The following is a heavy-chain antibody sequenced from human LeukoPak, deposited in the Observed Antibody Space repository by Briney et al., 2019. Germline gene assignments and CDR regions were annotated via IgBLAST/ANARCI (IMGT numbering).Heavy chain of an antibody. CDR1: GGSISSYY. CDR3: ARDDLSRAWDY. Sequence: SETLSLTCTVSGGSISSYYWTWIRQPAGKGLEWIGRIYTSDNTNYNPSLKSRVTMSIDTSKNQFSLKLSSVTAADTAVYYCARDDLSRAWDYWGQGTLVAVSS. CDR2: IYTSDNT. V-gene: IGHV4-4*07. J-gene: IGHJ4*02. D-gene: IGHD2-21*02.